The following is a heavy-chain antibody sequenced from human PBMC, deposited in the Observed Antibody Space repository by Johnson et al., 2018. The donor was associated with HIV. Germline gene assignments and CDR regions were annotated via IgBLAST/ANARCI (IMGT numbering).Heavy chain of an antibody. Sequence: VQLVESGGGLVQPGRSLKLSCTASGYSFGDYALSWFRQAPGKGPEWVSFIRSKAYGGTAEYAASVRPRFPVSRDDSEKIAYLQMNSLGAEETAVYYCAKRGSTMIGGAGAFDIWGQGTMVTVSP. CDR3: AKRGSTMIGGAGAFDI. J-gene: IGHJ3*02. CDR2: IRSKAYGGTA. D-gene: IGHD3-22*01. V-gene: IGHV3-49*03. CDR1: GYSFGDYA.